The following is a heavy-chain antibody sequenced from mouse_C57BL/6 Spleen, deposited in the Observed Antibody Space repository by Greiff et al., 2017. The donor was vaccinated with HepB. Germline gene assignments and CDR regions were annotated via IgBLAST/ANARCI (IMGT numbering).Heavy chain of an antibody. CDR2: IDPSDSYT. Sequence: QVQLQQPGAELVRPGTSVKLSCKASGYTFTSYWMHWVKQRPGQGLEWIGVIDPSDSYTNYNQKFKGKATLTVDTSSSTAYMQLSSLTSEDSAVYYCAKSYYSNYEDNYAMDYRGQRASVTASS. D-gene: IGHD2-5*01. CDR3: AKSYYSNYEDNYAMDY. V-gene: IGHV1-59*01. J-gene: IGHJ4*01. CDR1: GYTFTSYW.